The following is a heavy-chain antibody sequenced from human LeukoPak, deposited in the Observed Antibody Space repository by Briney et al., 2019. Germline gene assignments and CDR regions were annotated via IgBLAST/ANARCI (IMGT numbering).Heavy chain of an antibody. D-gene: IGHD3-16*01. J-gene: IGHJ4*02. Sequence: GGSLILSCEASGFSLSSYGMHWARQAPGKGPEWLSYFSSSGNTLYYADSVKGRFTISRDNAKNSLYLQINSLKAEDTAIYYCVTNWPVWWGKGTLVTVFS. CDR3: VTNWPVW. CDR2: FSSSGNTL. V-gene: IGHV3-48*01. CDR1: GFSLSSYG.